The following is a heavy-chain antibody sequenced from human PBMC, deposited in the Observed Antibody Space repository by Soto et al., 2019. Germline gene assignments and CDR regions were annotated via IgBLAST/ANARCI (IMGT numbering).Heavy chain of an antibody. CDR1: GYTFTGYY. V-gene: IGHV1-2*04. CDR2: INPSSGGT. D-gene: IGHD3-9*01. Sequence: ASVKVSCKASGYTFTGYYMHWVRQAPGQGLEWMGWINPSSGGTNYAQKFQGWVTMTRDTSISTAYMELSRLRSDDTAVYYCARGPGYDILAGYYLALDVLDIWGQGSMVIVSS. CDR3: ARGPGYDILAGYYLALDVLDI. J-gene: IGHJ3*02.